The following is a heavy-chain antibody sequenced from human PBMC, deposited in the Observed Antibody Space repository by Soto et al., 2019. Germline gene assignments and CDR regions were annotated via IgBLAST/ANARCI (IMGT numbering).Heavy chain of an antibody. CDR2: INHSGGT. V-gene: IGHV4-34*01. D-gene: IGHD1-26*01. Sequence: QVQLQQWGAGLLKPSETLSLTCAVYGGSFSGYYWSWIRQPPGKGLEWIGEINHSGGTNYNPSLKSRVTISVDTSKNQFSLKLSSVTAADTAVYYCARVGGWELPHFDDWGQGTLVTVSS. J-gene: IGHJ4*02. CDR1: GGSFSGYY. CDR3: ARVGGWELPHFDD.